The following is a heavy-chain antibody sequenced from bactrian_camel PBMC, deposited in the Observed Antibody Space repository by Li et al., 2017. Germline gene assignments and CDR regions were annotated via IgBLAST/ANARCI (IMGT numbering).Heavy chain of an antibody. CDR2: INSDGTP. J-gene: IGHJ6*01. Sequence: HVQLVESGGGSVQTGGSLRLSCRASGSAYTRYCMGWLRQSPGKEREGVATINSDGTPKNADSVKGRFTISKDNAENTLYLEMNSLKPEDTAMYYCAARGPYCYTKLSVRDFTYWGQGTQVTVS. CDR3: AARGPYCYTKLSVRDFTY. V-gene: IGHV3S26*01. D-gene: IGHD2*01. CDR1: GSAYTRYC.